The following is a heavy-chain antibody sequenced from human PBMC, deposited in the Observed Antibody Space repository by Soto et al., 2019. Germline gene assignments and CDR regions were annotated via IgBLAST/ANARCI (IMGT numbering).Heavy chain of an antibody. CDR2: IYYSGST. CDR1: GCSISSYY. J-gene: IGHJ5*02. D-gene: IGHD6-19*01. V-gene: IGHV4-59*01. Sequence: QVQLQESGPGLVKPSETLSLTCTVSGCSISSYYWSWIRQPPGKGLEWIGYIYYSGSTNYNPSLKGRVTISVGTSKNQFSLKLSSVTAADTAVYYCASSGYSSGWYENWFDPWGQGTLVTVSS. CDR3: ASSGYSSGWYENWFDP.